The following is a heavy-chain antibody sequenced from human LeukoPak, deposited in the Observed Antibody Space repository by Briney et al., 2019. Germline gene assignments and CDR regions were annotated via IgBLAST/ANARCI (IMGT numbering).Heavy chain of an antibody. J-gene: IGHJ4*02. V-gene: IGHV4-59*01. CDR3: ARGRAPGY. CDR1: GSSISSYY. CDR2: VYYSGST. Sequence: PSETLSLTCIVSGSSISSYYWSWIRQPPGKGLEWIGYVYYSGSTSYNPSLKSRVTISLDTSKNQFSLRLSSVTAADTALYYCARGRAPGYWGQGTLVTVSS.